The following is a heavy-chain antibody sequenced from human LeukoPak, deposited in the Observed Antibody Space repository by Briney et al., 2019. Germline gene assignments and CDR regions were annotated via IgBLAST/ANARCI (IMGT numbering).Heavy chain of an antibody. D-gene: IGHD6-13*01. J-gene: IGHJ3*02. V-gene: IGHV3-21*01. CDR2: ISSSSSFI. CDR1: GFIFSSYE. Sequence: GGSLRLSCEASGFIFSSYEMNWVRQAPGKGLEWVSSISSSSSFIYYADSVKGRFTISRDNAKNSLYLQMNSLRAEDTAVYYCARDVLIAADGVIRLDAFDIWGQGTVVTVSS. CDR3: ARDVLIAADGVIRLDAFDI.